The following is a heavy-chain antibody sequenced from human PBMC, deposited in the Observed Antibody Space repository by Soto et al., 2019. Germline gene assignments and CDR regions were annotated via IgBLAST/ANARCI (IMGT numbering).Heavy chain of an antibody. CDR2: IWYDGSNK. J-gene: IGHJ4*02. CDR3: ARDPGLRRSWYSGSYLDY. D-gene: IGHD1-26*01. Sequence: GGSLRLSCAASGFTFSSYGMHWVRQAPGKGLEWVAVIWYDGSNKYYADSVKGRFTISRDNSKNTLYLQMNSLRAEDTAVYYCARDPGLRRSWYSGSYLDYWGQGTLVTVSS. V-gene: IGHV3-33*01. CDR1: GFTFSSYG.